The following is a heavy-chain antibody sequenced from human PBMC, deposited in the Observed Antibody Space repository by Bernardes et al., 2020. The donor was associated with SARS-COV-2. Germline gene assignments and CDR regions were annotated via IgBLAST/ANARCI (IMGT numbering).Heavy chain of an antibody. CDR2: INHSGST. J-gene: IGHJ6*02. CDR1: GGSFSGYY. CDR3: ARFDSNSPYYYGMDV. V-gene: IGHV4-34*01. D-gene: IGHD4-4*01. Sequence: SETLSLTCAVYGGSFSGYYWSWIRQPPGKGLEWIGEINHSGSTNYNPSLKSRVTISVDTSKNQFSLKLSSVTAADTAVYYCARFDSNSPYYYGMDVWGQETTVTVSS.